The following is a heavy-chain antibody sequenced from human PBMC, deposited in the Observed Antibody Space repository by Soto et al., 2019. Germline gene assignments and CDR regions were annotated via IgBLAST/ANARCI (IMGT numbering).Heavy chain of an antibody. J-gene: IGHJ6*02. CDR3: ARGDREDIAVVIGVRPGEYGVDV. D-gene: IGHD2-15*01. CDR1: GFTFRNYA. CDR2: ISYDGGTK. Sequence: QVQLVESGGGVVQPGRSLRLSCAASGFTFRNYAMHWVRQAPGKGLECVAVISYDGGTKFYRAYGKGRFTISRDNSKNTLYLQINSLRYEDTAVYYCARGDREDIAVVIGVRPGEYGVDVWGQGTTVTVSS. V-gene: IGHV3-30-3*01.